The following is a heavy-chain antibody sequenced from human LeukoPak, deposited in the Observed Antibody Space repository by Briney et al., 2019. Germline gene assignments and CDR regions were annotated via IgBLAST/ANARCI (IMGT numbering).Heavy chain of an antibody. CDR1: GFTFSTYH. CDR2: ISITNSYI. J-gene: IGHJ5*02. D-gene: IGHD3-10*01. V-gene: IGHV3-21*01. CDR3: ARRRREVWFGESNWFDP. Sequence: PGGSLRLSCVVSGFTFSTYHMNWVRQAPGKGLEWVSSISITNSYIYYADSVTGRFTISRDNAKNSLYLQMNSLRAEDTAVYYCARRRREVWFGESNWFDPWGQGTLVTVSS.